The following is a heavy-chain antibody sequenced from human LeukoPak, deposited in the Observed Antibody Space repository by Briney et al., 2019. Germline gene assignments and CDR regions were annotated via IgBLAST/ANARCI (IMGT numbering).Heavy chain of an antibody. D-gene: IGHD2-15*01. CDR3: ARGVEGYYYYYYMDV. V-gene: IGHV3-21*01. J-gene: IGHJ6*03. CDR2: ISSSSSYI. CDR1: GFTFSSYS. Sequence: GGSLRLSCAASGFTFSSYSMNWVRQAPGKGLEWVSSISSSSSYIYYADSVKGRFTISRDNAKNSLYLQMNSLRAEDTAVYYCARGVEGYYYYYYMDVWGKGTTVTVSS.